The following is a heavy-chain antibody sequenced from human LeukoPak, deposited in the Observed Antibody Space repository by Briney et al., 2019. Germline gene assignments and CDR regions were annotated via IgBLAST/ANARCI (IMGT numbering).Heavy chain of an antibody. CDR3: AKDRVGYCSSTSCLWPVDY. J-gene: IGHJ4*02. D-gene: IGHD2-2*01. Sequence: PGGSLRLSCAASGFTFSSYAMSWVRQAPGKGLEWVSAISGSGGSTYYADSVKGRFTISRDNSKNTLYLQMNSLRAEDTAVYYCAKDRVGYCSSTSCLWPVDYWGQGTLVTVYS. V-gene: IGHV3-23*01. CDR2: ISGSGGST. CDR1: GFTFSSYA.